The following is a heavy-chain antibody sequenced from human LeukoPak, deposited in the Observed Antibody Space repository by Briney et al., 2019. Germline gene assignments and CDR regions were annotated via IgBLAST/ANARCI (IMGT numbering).Heavy chain of an antibody. J-gene: IGHJ4*02. CDR1: GYTFTSHY. CDR2: INPSGGST. D-gene: IGHD3-10*01. Sequence: ASVKLSCKASGYTFTSHYMHWVRQAPGQGLEWMGIINPSGGSTSYAQKFQGRVTMTRDTSTSTVYMELSSLRSEDTAVYYCAAPTVRGAKYSFDYWGQGTLVTVSS. CDR3: AAPTVRGAKYSFDY. V-gene: IGHV1-46*01.